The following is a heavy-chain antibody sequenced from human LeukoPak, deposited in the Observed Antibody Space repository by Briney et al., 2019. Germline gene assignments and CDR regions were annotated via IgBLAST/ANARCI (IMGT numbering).Heavy chain of an antibody. V-gene: IGHV4-39*01. D-gene: IGHD6-19*01. Sequence: SETLSLTCGVSGGSFSGYYWGWIRQPPGKGLEWIGSIYSSVSTYYNPSLKSRVTISVDTSKNQFSLRLTSVTAADTAVYFCARHRGWSYFDYWGQGTLVTVSS. CDR3: ARHRGWSYFDY. CDR1: GGSFSGYY. J-gene: IGHJ4*02. CDR2: IYSSVST.